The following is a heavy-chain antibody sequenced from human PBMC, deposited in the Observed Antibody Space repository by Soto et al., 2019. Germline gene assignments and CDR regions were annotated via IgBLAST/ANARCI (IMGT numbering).Heavy chain of an antibody. D-gene: IGHD3-16*02. Sequence: PGGSLKPSCKGSGYSFTSYWIGWVRQMPGKGLEGMGIIYPGDSDTRYSPSFQGQVTISADKSISTAYLQWSSLQAWGTAMYYCGRLHRYDYVWWRYGSYFDYWGQGTLATVSS. CDR2: IYPGDSDT. V-gene: IGHV5-51*01. CDR1: GYSFTSYW. CDR3: GRLHRYDYVWWRYGSYFDY. J-gene: IGHJ4*02.